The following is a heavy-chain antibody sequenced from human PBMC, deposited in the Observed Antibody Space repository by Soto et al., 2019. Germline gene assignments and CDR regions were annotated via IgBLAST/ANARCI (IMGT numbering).Heavy chain of an antibody. CDR1: GFSFKSYA. Sequence: LRLSCAASGFSFKSYAINWVRQAPGKGLERVAVVSYDGSNKFYADSVKGRFTISRDDSKNTVFLQMNSLRVEDTAVFYCARDRPGGYGYSWDDFLYYYGMDVWGQGTTVTVSS. CDR3: ARDRPGGYGYSWDDFLYYYGMDV. D-gene: IGHD5-18*01. CDR2: VSYDGSNK. V-gene: IGHV3-30-3*01. J-gene: IGHJ6*02.